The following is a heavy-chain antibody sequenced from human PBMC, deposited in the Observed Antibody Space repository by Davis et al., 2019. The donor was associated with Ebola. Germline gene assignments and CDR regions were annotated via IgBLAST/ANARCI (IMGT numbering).Heavy chain of an antibody. CDR3: ARGGGAAARYYYYYGMDV. V-gene: IGHV4-34*01. CDR1: GGSFSGYY. Sequence: GSLRLSCAVYGGSFSGYYWSWIRQPPGKGLEWIGEINHSGSTNYNPSLKSRVTISVDKSKNQFSLKLSSVTAADTAVYYCARGGGAAARYYYYYGMDVWGQGTTVTVSS. CDR2: INHSGST. D-gene: IGHD6-13*01. J-gene: IGHJ6*02.